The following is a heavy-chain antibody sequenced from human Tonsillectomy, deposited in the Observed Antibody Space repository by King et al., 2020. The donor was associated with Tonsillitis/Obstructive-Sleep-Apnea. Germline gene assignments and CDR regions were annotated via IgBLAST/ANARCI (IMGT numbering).Heavy chain of an antibody. Sequence: VQLVESGGGLVKPGGSLRLSCAASGFTFSDYYMSWIRQAPGKGLEWVSYISSSSSYTNYADSVKGRFTLSRDNAKNSLYLQMNSLRAEDTAVYYCARDGEDIVVVPAATGYMDVWGKGTTVTVSS. CDR1: GFTFSDYY. V-gene: IGHV3-11*05. J-gene: IGHJ6*03. D-gene: IGHD2-2*01. CDR2: ISSSSSYT. CDR3: ARDGEDIVVVPAATGYMDV.